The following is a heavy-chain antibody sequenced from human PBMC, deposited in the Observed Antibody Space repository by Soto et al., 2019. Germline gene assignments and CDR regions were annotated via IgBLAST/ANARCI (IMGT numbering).Heavy chain of an antibody. D-gene: IGHD6-19*01. V-gene: IGHV4-34*01. J-gene: IGHJ2*01. Sequence: SETLSLTCAVYGGSFSGYYWSWIRQPPGKGLEWIGEINHGGSTNYNPSLKSRVTISVDTSKNQVSLKLTSVTAADTAVYYCARLASGWQYYYFDFWGRGTPVTVSS. CDR3: ARLASGWQYYYFDF. CDR2: INHGGST. CDR1: GGSFSGYY.